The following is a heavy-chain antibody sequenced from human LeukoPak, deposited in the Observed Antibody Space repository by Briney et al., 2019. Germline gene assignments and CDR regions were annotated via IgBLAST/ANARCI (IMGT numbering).Heavy chain of an antibody. CDR3: AKDGYYYDSSGYNWFDP. CDR1: GFTFSSYG. J-gene: IGHJ5*02. V-gene: IGHV3-30*02. Sequence: GGSLRLSCAASGFTFSSYGMHWVRQAPGKGLEWVAFIRYDGSNKYYADSVKGRFTISRDNSKNTLYLQMNSLRAEDTAVYYCAKDGYYYDSSGYNWFDPWGQGTLVTVSS. CDR2: IRYDGSNK. D-gene: IGHD3-22*01.